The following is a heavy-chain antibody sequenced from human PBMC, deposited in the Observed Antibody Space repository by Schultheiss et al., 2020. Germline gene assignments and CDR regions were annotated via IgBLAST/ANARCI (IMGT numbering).Heavy chain of an antibody. CDR2: IYTSGST. J-gene: IGHJ3*02. V-gene: IGHV4-4*07. Sequence: SQTLSLTCTVSGGSISSYYWSWIRQPAGKGLEWIGRIYTSGSTNYNPSLKSRVTMSVDTSKNQFSLKLSSVTAADTAVYYCARDRWDSWIQLWDHDAFDIWGTG. D-gene: IGHD5-18*01. CDR1: GGSISSYY. CDR3: ARDRWDSWIQLWDHDAFDI.